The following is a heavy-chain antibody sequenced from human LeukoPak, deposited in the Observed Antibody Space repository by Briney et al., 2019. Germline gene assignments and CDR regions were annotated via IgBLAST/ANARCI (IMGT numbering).Heavy chain of an antibody. CDR2: IDPSDSYT. Sequence: KLGESLQISCKGSGSIFTTYWITWVRQMPGKGLEWMGRIDPSDSYTNYSPSFQGHFTISADKSISTAYLQWSSLKAPDTAMYYFTRQRSGWPLDFWGQGTLVTVSS. CDR1: GSIFTTYW. D-gene: IGHD6-19*01. J-gene: IGHJ4*02. V-gene: IGHV5-10-1*01. CDR3: TRQRSGWPLDF.